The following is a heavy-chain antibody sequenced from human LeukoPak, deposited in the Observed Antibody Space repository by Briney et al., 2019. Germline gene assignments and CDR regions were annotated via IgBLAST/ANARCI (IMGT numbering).Heavy chain of an antibody. CDR1: GGTFSSYA. V-gene: IGHV1-69*06. D-gene: IGHD3-22*01. CDR2: IIPIFGTA. J-gene: IGHJ4*02. Sequence: ASVKVSCKASGGTFSSYAISWVRQAPGQGLEWMGGIIPIFGTANYAQKFQGRVTITADKSTSTAYMELSSLRSEDTAVYYCARAETYYYDSSGPEDYWGQGTLVTVSS. CDR3: ARAETYYYDSSGPEDY.